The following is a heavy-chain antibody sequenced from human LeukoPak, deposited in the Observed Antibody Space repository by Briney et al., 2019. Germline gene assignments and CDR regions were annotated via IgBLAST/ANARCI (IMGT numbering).Heavy chain of an antibody. J-gene: IGHJ2*01. CDR3: ARGPEIGYSYGPPTNWYFDL. D-gene: IGHD5-18*01. V-gene: IGHV3-23*01. CDR2: FSDSSIST. Sequence: GGSLRLSCAASGFTFSSYAMSWVRQAPGKGLEWVSTFSDSSISTYYADSVKGRFTISRDNSKNTLFLQMNSLRAEDTAVYYCARGPEIGYSYGPPTNWYFDLWGRGTLVPVSS. CDR1: GFTFSSYA.